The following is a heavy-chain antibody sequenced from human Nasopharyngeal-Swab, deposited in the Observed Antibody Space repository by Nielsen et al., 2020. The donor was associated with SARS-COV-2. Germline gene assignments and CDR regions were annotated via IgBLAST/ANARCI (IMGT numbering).Heavy chain of an antibody. D-gene: IGHD1-14*01. CDR2: ISSSSSYI. V-gene: IGHV3-21*01. CDR1: GFTLSSYS. Sequence: GESLKISCAASGFTLSSYSMNWVRQAPGKGLEWVSSISSSSSYIYYADSVKGRFTISRDNAKNSLYLQMNSLRAEDTAVYYCARGHATGYGGQGTLVTVSS. J-gene: IGHJ4*02. CDR3: ARGHATGY.